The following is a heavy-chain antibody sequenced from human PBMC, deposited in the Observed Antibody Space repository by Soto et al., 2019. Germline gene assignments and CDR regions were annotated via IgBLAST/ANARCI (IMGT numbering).Heavy chain of an antibody. V-gene: IGHV3-15*07. CDR1: GFTFSNAW. CDR3: TASSGWRGMGAFDI. CDR2: VGSKTDGGTT. D-gene: IGHD6-19*01. J-gene: IGHJ3*02. Sequence: EVQLVESGGGFVKPGGSLRLSCAASGFTFSNAWMNWVRQAPGKGLEWVGGVGSKTDGGTTDYAAPVKGRFTISRDDSKNTLYLQVNSLKTEDTAVYSCTASSGWRGMGAFDIWGQGTMVTVSS.